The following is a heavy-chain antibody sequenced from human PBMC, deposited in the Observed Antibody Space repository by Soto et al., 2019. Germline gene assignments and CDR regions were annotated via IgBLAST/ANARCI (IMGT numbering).Heavy chain of an antibody. CDR1: GGSISSYY. CDR3: ARDGYYDSRGYFDY. CDR2: IYYSGST. V-gene: IGHV4-59*01. J-gene: IGHJ4*02. D-gene: IGHD3-22*01. Sequence: SETLSLTCTVSGGSISSYYWSWIRQPPGKGLEWIGYIYYSGSTNYNPSLKSRVTISVDTSKNQFSLKLSSVTAADTAVYYCARDGYYDSRGYFDYWGQGTLVTVSS.